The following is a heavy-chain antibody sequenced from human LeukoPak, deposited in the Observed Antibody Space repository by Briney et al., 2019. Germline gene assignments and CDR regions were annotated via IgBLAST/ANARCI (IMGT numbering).Heavy chain of an antibody. D-gene: IGHD6-19*01. CDR2: VYISGST. J-gene: IGHJ4*02. Sequence: PSETLSLTCTVSGASISDYYWSWIRQSAGKGLEWIGRVYISGSTNYNPSLKSRVTMSVDTSKNQFSLNLSSVTAADTAVYYCARVGSSGWYHFDYWGQGTLVTVSS. CDR1: GASISDYY. V-gene: IGHV4-4*07. CDR3: ARVGSSGWYHFDY.